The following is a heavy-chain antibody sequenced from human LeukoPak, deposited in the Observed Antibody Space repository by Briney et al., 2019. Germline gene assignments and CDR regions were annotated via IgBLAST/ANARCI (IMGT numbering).Heavy chain of an antibody. CDR2: IYTSGST. J-gene: IGHJ6*03. CDR3: ARDIGDSGYDTRYYMDV. Sequence: SETLSLTCTVSGGSISSGTYYWSWIRQPAGKGLEWIGRIYTSGSTNYSPSFKSRVTISVDTSKNQFSLKLSSVTAADTAVYYCARDIGDSGYDTRYYMDVWGKGTTVTVSS. CDR1: GGSISSGTYY. D-gene: IGHD5-12*01. V-gene: IGHV4-61*02.